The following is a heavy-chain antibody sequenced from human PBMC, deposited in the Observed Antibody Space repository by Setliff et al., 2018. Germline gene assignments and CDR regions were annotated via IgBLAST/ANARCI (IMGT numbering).Heavy chain of an antibody. CDR3: ARHFRNWYFDY. D-gene: IGHD1-1*01. Sequence: PGESLKISCKASEYTFTNYWIGWVRQMPGKGLEWMGVVYCGDSDTRYSPSFQGQVTISADKSISTAYLQWSSLKASDTAIYYCARHFRNWYFDYWGQGTLVTVSS. CDR2: VYCGDSDT. J-gene: IGHJ4*02. V-gene: IGHV5-51*01. CDR1: EYTFTNYW.